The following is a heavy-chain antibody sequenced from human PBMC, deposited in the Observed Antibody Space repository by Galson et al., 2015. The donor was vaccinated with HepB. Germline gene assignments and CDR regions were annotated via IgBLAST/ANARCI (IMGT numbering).Heavy chain of an antibody. Sequence: SLRLSCAASGFTFSSYAMHWVRQAPGKGLEWVAVISYDGSNKYYADSVKGRFTISRDNSKNTLYLQMNSLRAEDTAVYYCASDGAFDSWAQGTLVT. CDR3: ASDGAFDS. J-gene: IGHJ4*02. CDR2: ISYDGSNK. D-gene: IGHD1-26*01. CDR1: GFTFSSYA. V-gene: IGHV3-30-3*01.